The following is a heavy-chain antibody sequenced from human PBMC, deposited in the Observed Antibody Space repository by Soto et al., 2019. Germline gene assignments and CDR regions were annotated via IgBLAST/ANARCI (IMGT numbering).Heavy chain of an antibody. CDR2: IYWDDDK. CDR3: SHSLSQHHNSGDSSYWYFSH. CDR1: GFSLETSGMG. V-gene: IGHV2-5*02. D-gene: IGHD6-19*01. Sequence: QITLKESGPPLVKPTQTLTLTCTFSGFSLETSGMGMSWIRQPPGKALEWLALIYWDDDKRYSPSLKNRLTITKDTSNNQLVLTLSNRVPVDTSTYYCSHSLSQHHNSGDSSYWYFSHWGSGTHVTVAS. J-gene: IGHJ2*01.